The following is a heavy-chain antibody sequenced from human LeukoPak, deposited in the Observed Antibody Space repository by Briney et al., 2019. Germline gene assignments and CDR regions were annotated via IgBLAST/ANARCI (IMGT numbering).Heavy chain of an antibody. V-gene: IGHV3-23*01. CDR3: AKGQSTQDY. CDR2: ISGSGSST. Sequence: GGSLRLSCAASGFTFSSYAMSWVRQAPGKGLEWVSGISGSGSSTFDADSVKGRFTISRDNSKNTLFLQMNSLRAEDTALYYCAKGQSTQDYWGQGTLVTVSS. J-gene: IGHJ4*02. CDR1: GFTFSSYA.